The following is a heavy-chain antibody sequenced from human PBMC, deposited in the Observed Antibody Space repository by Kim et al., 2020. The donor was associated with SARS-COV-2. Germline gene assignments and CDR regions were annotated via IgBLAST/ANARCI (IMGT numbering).Heavy chain of an antibody. CDR1: GFTFSSYA. CDR2: ISGSGGST. J-gene: IGHJ5*02. D-gene: IGHD3-22*01. Sequence: GGSLRLSCAASGFTFSSYAMSWVRQAPGKGLEWVSAISGSGGSTYYADSVKGRFTISRDNSKNTLYLQMNSLRAEDTALYYCAKDRRHYYDTSGYSDWFVPSGHGTLVSVSS. CDR3: AKDRRHYYDTSGYSDWFVP. V-gene: IGHV3-23*01.